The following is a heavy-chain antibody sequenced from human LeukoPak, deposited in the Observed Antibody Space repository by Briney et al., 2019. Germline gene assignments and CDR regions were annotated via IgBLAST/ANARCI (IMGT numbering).Heavy chain of an antibody. CDR2: MNPNSGNT. Sequence: ASVKVSCKASGYTFTSYDINWVRHATGQGLEWMGWMNPNSGNTGYAQKFQGRVTMTRNTSISTAYMELSSLRSEDTAVYYRASLDYYDSSGFDAFDIWGQGTMVTVSS. J-gene: IGHJ3*02. D-gene: IGHD3-22*01. CDR3: ASLDYYDSSGFDAFDI. CDR1: GYTFTSYD. V-gene: IGHV1-8*01.